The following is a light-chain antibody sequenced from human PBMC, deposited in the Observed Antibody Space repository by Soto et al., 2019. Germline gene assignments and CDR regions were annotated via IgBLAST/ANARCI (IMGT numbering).Light chain of an antibody. J-gene: IGKJ2*01. CDR3: QKYVNSLYT. V-gene: IGKV3-20*01. CDR1: QSVSSSS. Sequence: EIVLTQAPGTLSLSPGERATLSCRASQSVSSSSLAWYQQKPGQAPRLIIYGASTRATGIPDRFSGSGTGTDFTLTISRLEPEDVAVYFCQKYVNSLYTFGQGTKLEIK. CDR2: GAS.